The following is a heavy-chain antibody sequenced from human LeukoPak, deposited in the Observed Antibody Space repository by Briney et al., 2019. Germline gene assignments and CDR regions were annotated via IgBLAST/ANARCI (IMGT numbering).Heavy chain of an antibody. Sequence: GGSLRLSCAASGFTFSNYWMSWVRQAPGNGPEWVANIKEDESEKNYVDSVKGRFTISRDSARNSLYLQMNSLRAEDTAVYYCARVTSGSSYRPFDYWGQGTLVTVSS. V-gene: IGHV3-7*01. CDR3: ARVTSGSSYRPFDY. D-gene: IGHD3-10*01. CDR1: GFTFSNYW. CDR2: IKEDESEK. J-gene: IGHJ4*02.